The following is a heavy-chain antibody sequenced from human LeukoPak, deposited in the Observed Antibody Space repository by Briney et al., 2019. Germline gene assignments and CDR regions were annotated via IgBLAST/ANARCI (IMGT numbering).Heavy chain of an antibody. CDR1: GFTFSSYW. D-gene: IGHD1-20*01. V-gene: IGHV3-74*01. Sequence: PGGSLRLSCAASGFTFSSYWMHWVRQAPGKGLVWVSRINSDGSSTSYADSVKGRFTISRDNAKNTLYLQMNSLRAEDTAVYYCARASGGLTGTTGYYYYMDVWGKGTTVTVSS. CDR3: ARASGGLTGTTGYYYYMDV. J-gene: IGHJ6*03. CDR2: INSDGSST.